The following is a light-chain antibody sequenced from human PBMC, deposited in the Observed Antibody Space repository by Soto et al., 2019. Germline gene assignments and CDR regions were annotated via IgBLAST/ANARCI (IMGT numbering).Light chain of an antibody. J-gene: IGLJ1*01. CDR2: GNS. Sequence: SALTQPPSVSGAPGQRVTISCTGSSSNIGAGYDVHWYQQLPGTAPKLLIYGNSNRPSGVPDRFSGSKSGTSASLAITGLQAEDEADYCCQSYDSSLSGYVFGTGTKVTVL. CDR1: SSNIGAGYD. CDR3: QSYDSSLSGYV. V-gene: IGLV1-40*01.